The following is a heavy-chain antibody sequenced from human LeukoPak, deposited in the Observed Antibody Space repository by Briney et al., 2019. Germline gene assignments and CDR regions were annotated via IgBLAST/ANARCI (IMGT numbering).Heavy chain of an antibody. CDR3: AKDKSDYYDSSGYSGRLDY. J-gene: IGHJ4*02. CDR2: IGTSGSTV. D-gene: IGHD3-22*01. V-gene: IGHV3-48*03. CDR1: GFTFSSYE. Sequence: GGSLRLSCAASGFTFSSYEMNWVRQAPGKGLEWVSFIGTSGSTVYYADSVKGRFTISRDNSKNTLYLQMNSLRAEDTAVYYCAKDKSDYYDSSGYSGRLDYWGQGTLVTVSS.